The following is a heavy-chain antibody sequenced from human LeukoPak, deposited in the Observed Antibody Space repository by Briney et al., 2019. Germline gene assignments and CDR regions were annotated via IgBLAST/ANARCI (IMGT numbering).Heavy chain of an antibody. CDR1: GFSFSSYD. CDR3: AKVPRGTTYHFDY. Sequence: PGGSLRLSCAASGFSFSSYDMSWVRQAPGKGLEWVSRISGRGVSTAYADSVKGRFTISRDNSKNTLFLQMNSLRAEDTAVYYCAKVPRGTTYHFDYWGQGTLVTVSS. CDR2: ISGRGVST. V-gene: IGHV3-23*01. J-gene: IGHJ4*02. D-gene: IGHD2/OR15-2a*01.